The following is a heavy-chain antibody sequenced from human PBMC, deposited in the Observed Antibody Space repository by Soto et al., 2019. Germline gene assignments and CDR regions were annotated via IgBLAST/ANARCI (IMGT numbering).Heavy chain of an antibody. D-gene: IGHD6-19*01. CDR1: GGSFSGYY. CDR2: INHSGST. CDR3: ARARYSSGWYPLIDY. V-gene: IGHV4-34*01. J-gene: IGHJ4*02. Sequence: SETLSLTCAVYGGSFSGYYWSWIRQPPGKGLEWIGEINHSGSTNYNPSLKSRVTISVDTSKNQFSLKLSSVTAADTAVYYCARARYSSGWYPLIDYWGQGTLVTVSS.